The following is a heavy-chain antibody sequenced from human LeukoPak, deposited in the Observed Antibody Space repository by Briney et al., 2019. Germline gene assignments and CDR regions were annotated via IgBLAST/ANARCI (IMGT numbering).Heavy chain of an antibody. V-gene: IGHV3-7*01. CDR1: GFTFSSYW. Sequence: GGSLRLSSAASGFTFSSYWMSWVHQAPGKGLEWVTNIKQDGSERYYVDSVKGRFTISRDNAKNSLYLQMNSLRAEDTAVYYCASGYDFWSGYFGLDYWGQGTLVTVSS. J-gene: IGHJ4*02. CDR3: ASGYDFWSGYFGLDY. D-gene: IGHD3-3*01. CDR2: IKQDGSER.